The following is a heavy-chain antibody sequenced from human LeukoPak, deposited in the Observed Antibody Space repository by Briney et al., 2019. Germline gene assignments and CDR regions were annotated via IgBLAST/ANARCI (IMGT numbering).Heavy chain of an antibody. CDR1: GDSISSGDYY. CDR3: ARITDRTIFGEIMHGFDI. J-gene: IGHJ3*02. V-gene: IGHV4-30-4*08. Sequence: SETLSLTCTVSGDSISSGDYYWAWIRQPPGKGLEWFGYISYSGRTSYSPSLQSRVTISVDTSNNQFSLKLSSVTAADTAVYYCARITDRTIFGEIMHGFDIWGQGTPVTVSS. CDR2: ISYSGRT. D-gene: IGHD3-3*01.